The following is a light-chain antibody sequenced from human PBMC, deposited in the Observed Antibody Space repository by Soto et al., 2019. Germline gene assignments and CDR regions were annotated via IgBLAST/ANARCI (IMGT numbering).Light chain of an antibody. CDR2: GIS. CDR1: RSVASNY. Sequence: EVVMTQSPATLSVSPGERATLSCRASRSVASNYLAWYQQKPGQAPRLLIYGISSRATGVPDRFSGRGSGTDFTLTISRLEPEDFAVYYCQQYTDWPLTFGQGTKVDIK. CDR3: QQYTDWPLT. J-gene: IGKJ1*01. V-gene: IGKV3-20*01.